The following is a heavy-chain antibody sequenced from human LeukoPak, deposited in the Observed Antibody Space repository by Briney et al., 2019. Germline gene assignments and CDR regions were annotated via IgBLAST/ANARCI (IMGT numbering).Heavy chain of an antibody. Sequence: PGRSLRLSCAASGFTFSSYGMHWVRQAPGKGLEWVAVISYDGSIKYYADSVKGRFTISRDNSKNTLYLQMNSLRAEDTAVYYCAKDYGALLWFGSYGMDVWGQGTTVTVSS. CDR2: ISYDGSIK. D-gene: IGHD3-10*01. V-gene: IGHV3-30*18. CDR1: GFTFSSYG. CDR3: AKDYGALLWFGSYGMDV. J-gene: IGHJ6*02.